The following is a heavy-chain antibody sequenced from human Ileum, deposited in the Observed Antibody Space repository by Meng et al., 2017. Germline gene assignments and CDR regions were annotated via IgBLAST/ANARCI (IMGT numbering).Heavy chain of an antibody. CDR3: AGRYSSGWYVH. CDR1: GFTVSSNY. CDR2: IYAGGTT. V-gene: IGHV3-53*02. Sequence: GHLGETGRGLLQPGESLKLSCAASGFTVSSNYISGVRQAPGKGLEWVSVIYAGGTTYYADSVKGRFTISRDDSKNTVFLQMNSLRGEDTAVYYCAGRYSSGWYVHWGQGTLVTVSS. D-gene: IGHD6-19*01. J-gene: IGHJ5*02.